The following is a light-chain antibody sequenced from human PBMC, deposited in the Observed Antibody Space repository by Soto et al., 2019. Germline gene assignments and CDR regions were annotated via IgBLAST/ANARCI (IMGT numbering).Light chain of an antibody. CDR3: QQSNNWPLT. CDR2: GAS. CDR1: QNVNSN. J-gene: IGKJ4*01. V-gene: IGKV3-15*01. Sequence: EIVMTQSPATLSVSPGERAALSCRASQNVNSNLAWYQQKPAQAPRLLIYGASTRATGIPARFSGSGSGTEFTLTISNLQSEDFAVYYCQQSNNWPLTFGGGTKVEIK.